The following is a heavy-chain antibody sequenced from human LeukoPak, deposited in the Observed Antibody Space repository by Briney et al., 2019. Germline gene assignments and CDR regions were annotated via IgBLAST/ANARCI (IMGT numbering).Heavy chain of an antibody. Sequence: PGGSLRLSCAASGFTFSRFGMNWVRQAPGKGLEWVSGISVDGGSTHYADSVKGRFTISRDNSKNTLYLQMNSLRAEDTAVYYCARDLMVRGVPNPYFDYWGQGTLVTVSS. D-gene: IGHD3-10*01. V-gene: IGHV3-23*01. CDR1: GFTFSRFG. CDR3: ARDLMVRGVPNPYFDY. J-gene: IGHJ4*02. CDR2: ISVDGGST.